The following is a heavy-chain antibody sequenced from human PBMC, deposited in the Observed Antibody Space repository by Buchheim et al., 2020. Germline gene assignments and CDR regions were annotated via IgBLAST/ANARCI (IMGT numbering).Heavy chain of an antibody. J-gene: IGHJ4*02. V-gene: IGHV1-46*01. D-gene: IGHD1-26*01. Sequence: QVQLVQSGAEVKKPGASVKVSCKASGYTFTTYYIHWVRQAPGQGLEWMGIINPSAGSTTYAQRFQGRVTMTRDTSTSTVSMKLSSLRSEDTAVYYCARDRSIVELTSTKTFDYWGQGTL. CDR2: INPSAGST. CDR1: GYTFTTYY. CDR3: ARDRSIVELTSTKTFDY.